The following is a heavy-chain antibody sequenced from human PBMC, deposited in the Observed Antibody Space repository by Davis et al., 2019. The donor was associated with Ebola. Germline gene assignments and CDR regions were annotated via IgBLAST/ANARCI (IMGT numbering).Heavy chain of an antibody. V-gene: IGHV1-58*02. CDR2: IVVGSGNT. J-gene: IGHJ4*02. D-gene: IGHD4-23*01. CDR3: ARALWFDGGNRVFDY. Sequence: AASVKVSCKASGFTFTSSAMQWVRQARGQRLEWIGWIVVGSGNTNYAQKFQERVTITRDMSTSTAYMELSSLRSEDTAVYYCARALWFDGGNRVFDYWGQGTLVTVSS. CDR1: GFTFTSSA.